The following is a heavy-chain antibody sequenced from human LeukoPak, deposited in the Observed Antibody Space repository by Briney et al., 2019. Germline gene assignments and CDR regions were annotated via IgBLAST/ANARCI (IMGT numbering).Heavy chain of an antibody. CDR3: AGGVNSGWNWLDP. CDR2: IYSDGGT. V-gene: IGHV3-66*01. Sequence: GGSLRLSCAASGFTVSSNYITWVRQAPGKGLEWVSVIYSDGGTYYADSVKGRFSISRDNSKNTVNLQMNRLRAEDTAVYYCAGGVNSGWNWLDPWGQGTLVTVSS. J-gene: IGHJ5*02. D-gene: IGHD6-19*01. CDR1: GFTVSSNY.